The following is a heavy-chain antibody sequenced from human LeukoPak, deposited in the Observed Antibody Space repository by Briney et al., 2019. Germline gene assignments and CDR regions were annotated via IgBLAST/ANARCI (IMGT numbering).Heavy chain of an antibody. J-gene: IGHJ3*02. D-gene: IGHD2-15*01. CDR2: INHSGST. Sequence: SETLSLTCAVYGGSFSGYYWSWIRQPPGKGLEWIGEINHSGSTNYNPSLKSRVTISVDTSKNQFSLKLSSVTAADTAVYYCATPVREYCSGGSCSDAFDIWGQGTMVTVSS. CDR1: GGSFSGYY. V-gene: IGHV4-34*01. CDR3: ATPVREYCSGGSCSDAFDI.